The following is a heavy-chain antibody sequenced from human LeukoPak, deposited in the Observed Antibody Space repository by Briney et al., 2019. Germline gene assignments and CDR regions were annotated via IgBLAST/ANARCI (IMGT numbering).Heavy chain of an antibody. Sequence: SETLSLTCTVSGGSISSYYWSWIRQPPGKGLEWIGYIYYSGGTNYNPSLKSRVTISVDTSKNQFSLKLSSVTAADTAVYYCARGKQQLDYWGQGTLVTVSS. D-gene: IGHD6-13*01. CDR3: ARGKQQLDY. CDR2: IYYSGGT. J-gene: IGHJ4*02. V-gene: IGHV4-59*08. CDR1: GGSISSYY.